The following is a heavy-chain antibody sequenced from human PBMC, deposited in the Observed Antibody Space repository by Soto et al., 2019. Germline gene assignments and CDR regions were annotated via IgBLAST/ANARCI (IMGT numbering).Heavy chain of an antibody. CDR2: IHASGNT. CDR1: GGSLNNFY. J-gene: IGHJ5*02. Sequence: KASETLSLTCSVSGGSLNNFYWNWIRQTAGKGLEWIGRIHASGNTNYNPSLKSRATLSVDTSKNQFSLKVRSVTAADTAVYYCATSSHNESWFDPWGQGTLVTVSS. D-gene: IGHD6-19*01. V-gene: IGHV4-4*07. CDR3: ATSSHNESWFDP.